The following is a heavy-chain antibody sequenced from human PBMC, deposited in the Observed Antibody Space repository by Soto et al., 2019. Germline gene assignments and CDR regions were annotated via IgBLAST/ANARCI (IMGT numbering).Heavy chain of an antibody. CDR2: IYYSGST. CDR1: GGSISSSSYY. D-gene: IGHD3-10*01. J-gene: IGHJ4*02. V-gene: IGHV4-39*01. CDR3: ARLLWFGEPRDY. Sequence: QLQLQESGPGLVKPSETLSLTCTVSGGSISSSSYYWGWIRQPPGKGLEWIGSIYYSGSTYYNPSLKSRXXIXVXXSKHQFSLKLSSVTAADTAVYYCARLLWFGEPRDYWGQGTLVTVSS.